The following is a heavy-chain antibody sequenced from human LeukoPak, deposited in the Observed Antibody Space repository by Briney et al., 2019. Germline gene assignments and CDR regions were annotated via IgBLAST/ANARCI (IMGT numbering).Heavy chain of an antibody. Sequence: SETLSLTCAVSGYSISSGYYWGWIRQPPGKGLEYIGSVHHSADTYYNPSLKSRVTMSIDTSKNQFSLKPNSVTAADTAVYYCARYGHWFDPWGQGTLVTVSS. V-gene: IGHV4-38-2*01. CDR3: ARYGHWFDP. CDR2: VHHSADT. D-gene: IGHD3-10*01. J-gene: IGHJ5*02. CDR1: GYSISSGYY.